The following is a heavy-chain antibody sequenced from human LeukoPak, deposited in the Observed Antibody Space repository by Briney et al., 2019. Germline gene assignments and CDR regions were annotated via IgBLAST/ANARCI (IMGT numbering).Heavy chain of an antibody. V-gene: IGHV1-2*02. CDR3: AREKPSITMVRGDIFDY. Sequence: ASVKVSCKASGYTFTGYYMHWVRQAPGQGLEWMGWINPNSGGTNYAQKFQGRVTMTRDTSISTAYMELSRLRSDDTAVYYYAREKPSITMVRGDIFDYWGQGTLVTVSS. J-gene: IGHJ4*02. CDR2: INPNSGGT. D-gene: IGHD3-10*01. CDR1: GYTFTGYY.